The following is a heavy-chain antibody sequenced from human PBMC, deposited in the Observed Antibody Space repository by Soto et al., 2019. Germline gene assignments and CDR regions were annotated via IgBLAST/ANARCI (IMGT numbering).Heavy chain of an antibody. D-gene: IGHD4-17*01. CDR3: ARVYGDYGFFFDY. V-gene: IGHV4-59*01. J-gene: IGHJ4*02. Sequence: QVQLQESGPGLVKPSETLSLTCTVSGGSISSYYWSWIRQPPGKGLEWIGYIYYSGSTNYNPSLKSRVTISVDTSKNQFSLKLSSVTAADTAVYYCARVYGDYGFFFDYWGQGTLVTVSS. CDR1: GGSISSYY. CDR2: IYYSGST.